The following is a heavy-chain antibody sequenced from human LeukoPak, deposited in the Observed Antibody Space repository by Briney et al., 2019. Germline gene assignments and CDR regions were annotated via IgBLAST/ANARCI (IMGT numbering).Heavy chain of an antibody. J-gene: IGHJ5*01. CDR1: GFSFDDYS. Sequence: GGSLRLSCAAPGFSFDDYSIHWVRQAPGKGLEWVSLISGDGGSTFYADSVKGRFTISRDNSKNSLYLQMSSLRSEDTALYYCARESDSSGWYDSWGQGTLATVSP. CDR2: ISGDGGST. CDR3: ARESDSSGWYDS. V-gene: IGHV3-43*02. D-gene: IGHD3-22*01.